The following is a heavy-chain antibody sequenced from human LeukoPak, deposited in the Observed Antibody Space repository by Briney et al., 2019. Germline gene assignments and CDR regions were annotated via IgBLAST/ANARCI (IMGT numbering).Heavy chain of an antibody. J-gene: IGHJ4*02. V-gene: IGHV4-39*07. CDR1: GDSISSSNYY. CDR2: IYYSGST. D-gene: IGHD6-13*01. Sequence: SETLSLTCTVSGDSISSSNYYWGWIRQPPGKGLEWIGHIYYSGSTYYNPSLKSRVTISVDTSKNQFSLKLSSVTAADTAVYYCARKGGSNWYFYYFDYWGQGTLVTVSS. CDR3: ARKGGSNWYFYYFDY.